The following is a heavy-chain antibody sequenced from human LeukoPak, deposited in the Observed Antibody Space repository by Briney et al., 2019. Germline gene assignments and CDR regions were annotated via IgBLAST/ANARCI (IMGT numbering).Heavy chain of an antibody. CDR3: TTDSPTTITMIVGSDAYDI. Sequence: GGSLRLSCAASGFTFSNAWMSWVRQAPGKGLEWVGRIKSKTDGGTTDYAAPVKGRFTISRDDSKNTLYLQMNSLKTEDTAVYYCTTDSPTTITMIVGSDAYDIWGQGTMVTVFS. V-gene: IGHV3-15*01. CDR2: IKSKTDGGTT. J-gene: IGHJ3*02. CDR1: GFTFSNAW. D-gene: IGHD3-22*01.